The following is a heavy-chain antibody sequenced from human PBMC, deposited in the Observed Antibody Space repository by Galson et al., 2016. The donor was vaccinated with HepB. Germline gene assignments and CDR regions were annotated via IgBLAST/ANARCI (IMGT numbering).Heavy chain of an antibody. Sequence: SLSTTGVGVGWMRQPPGKTLEWLAHIYWDGDERYSPSLKSRLTITKDTSKNRVVLTMTNMDPVDTATYYCVHIVHSGSYYYFAYWGQGTLVTVSS. V-gene: IGHV2-5*02. CDR3: VHIVHSGSYYYFAY. J-gene: IGHJ4*02. D-gene: IGHD1-26*01. CDR2: IYWDGDE. CDR1: SLSTTGVG.